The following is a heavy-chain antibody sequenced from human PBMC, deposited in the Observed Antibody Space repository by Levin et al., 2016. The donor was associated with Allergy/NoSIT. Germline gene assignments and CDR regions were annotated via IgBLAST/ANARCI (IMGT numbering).Heavy chain of an antibody. V-gene: IGHV4-39*01. CDR2: VFHGGET. Sequence: SETLSLTCTVSRGSISNSRYYWAWIRQSPGKGLEWIGSVFHGGETDYSPSLKSRVSISEDPSKNQFSLKMTSVTAADTAIYFCARYCSKMSCFWNHAFDVWGQGTVVTVSS. D-gene: IGHD2-2*01. CDR3: ARYCSKMSCFWNHAFDV. J-gene: IGHJ3*01. CDR1: RGSISNSRYY.